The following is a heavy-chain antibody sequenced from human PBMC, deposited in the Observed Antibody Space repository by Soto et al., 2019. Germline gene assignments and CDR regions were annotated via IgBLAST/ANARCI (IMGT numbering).Heavy chain of an antibody. V-gene: IGHV3-23*01. Sequence: EVQLLESGGGLVQPGGSLRLSCAASGFTFSSYAMSWVRQAPGKGLEWVSAISGSGGSTYYADSVKGRFTISRDNSKDTLYLQMNSLRAEDTAVYYCAKGGSGCYFWWYFQHWGQGTLVTVSS. CDR3: AKGGSGCYFWWYFQH. CDR1: GFTFSSYA. D-gene: IGHD1-26*01. CDR2: ISGSGGST. J-gene: IGHJ1*01.